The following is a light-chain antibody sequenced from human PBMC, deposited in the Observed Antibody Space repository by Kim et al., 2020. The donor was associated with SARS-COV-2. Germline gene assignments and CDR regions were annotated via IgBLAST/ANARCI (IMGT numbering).Light chain of an antibody. Sequence: EIVLTQSPGTLSLSPGERATLSCRASQSISSSYLAWYQQKLGQAPSLLIYDASSRATGIPDRFSGSGSGTDFTLTISRLEPEDFAVYYCQQYGSSPVTFGKGTKVDIK. CDR1: QSISSSY. CDR2: DAS. V-gene: IGKV3-20*01. CDR3: QQYGSSPVT. J-gene: IGKJ1*01.